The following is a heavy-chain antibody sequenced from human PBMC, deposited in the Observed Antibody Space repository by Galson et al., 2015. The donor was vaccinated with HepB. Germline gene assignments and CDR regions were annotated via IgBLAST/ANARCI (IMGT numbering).Heavy chain of an antibody. J-gene: IGHJ2*01. CDR3: ARWFWSGYYTYWYFDL. D-gene: IGHD3-3*01. CDR2: IYYSGST. V-gene: IGHV4-59*01. CDR1: GGFISSYY. Sequence: ETLSLTCTVSGGFISSYYWSWIRQPPGKGLEWIGYIYYSGSTNYNPSLKSRVTISVDTSKNQFSLKLSSVTAADTAVYYCARWFWSGYYTYWYFDLWGRGTLVTVSS.